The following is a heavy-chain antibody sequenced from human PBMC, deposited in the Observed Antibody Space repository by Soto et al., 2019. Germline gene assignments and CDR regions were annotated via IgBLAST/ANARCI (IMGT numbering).Heavy chain of an antibody. CDR3: ATVLYYGSGSYTPYGMDV. CDR1: GVSFNNNG. V-gene: IGHV1-69*01. CDR2: VSPPFRTS. D-gene: IGHD3-10*01. Sequence: QVQLVQSGAEVKKPGSSVKVSCKTSGVSFNNNGIGWVRQAPGHGLEWMGGVSPPFRTSNYARKFRGRISNTADASTGTVDMELSTVTSEDTAQYYCATVLYYGSGSYTPYGMDVWGQGTTVTVSS. J-gene: IGHJ6*02.